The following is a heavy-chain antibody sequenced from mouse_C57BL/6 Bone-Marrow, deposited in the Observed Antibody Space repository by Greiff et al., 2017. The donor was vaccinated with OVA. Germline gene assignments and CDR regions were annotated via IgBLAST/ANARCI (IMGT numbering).Heavy chain of an antibody. Sequence: EVMLVASGGGLVKPGGSLKLSCAASGFTFSDYGMHWVRQAPEKGLEWVAYISSGSSTIYYADTVKGRFPISRDNAKNTLFLQMTSLRSEDTAMYYCARSDYDYFDYWGQGTTLTVSS. V-gene: IGHV5-17*01. CDR1: GFTFSDYG. CDR2: ISSGSSTI. D-gene: IGHD2-4*01. J-gene: IGHJ2*01. CDR3: ARSDYDYFDY.